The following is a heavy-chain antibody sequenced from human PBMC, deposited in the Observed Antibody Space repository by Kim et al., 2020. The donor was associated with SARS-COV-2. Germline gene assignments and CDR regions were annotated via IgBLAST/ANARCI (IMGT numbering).Heavy chain of an antibody. CDR1: GGTFSSYA. CDR2: IIPILGIA. D-gene: IGHD2-2*01. J-gene: IGHJ5*02. V-gene: IGHV1-69*04. CDR3: ASQGGPALSREILENWFDP. Sequence: SVKVSCKASGGTFSSYAISWVRQAPGQGLEWMGRIIPILGIANYAQKFQGRVTITADKSTSTAYMELSSLRSEDTAVYYCASQGGPALSREILENWFDPWGQGTLVTVSS.